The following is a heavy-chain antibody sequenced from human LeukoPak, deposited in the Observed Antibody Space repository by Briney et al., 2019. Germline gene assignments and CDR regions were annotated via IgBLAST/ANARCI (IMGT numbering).Heavy chain of an antibody. V-gene: IGHV5-51*01. CDR1: GYSFTSYW. CDR2: IYPGDSDT. Sequence: GESLKISCKGSGYSFTSYWIGWVRQMPGKCLEWMGIIYPGDSDTKYSPSFQGQVTISADKSISTAYLQWSSLKASDTAMYYCARPDYFDHAFDIWARGQWSPSLQ. J-gene: IGHJ3*02. CDR3: ARPDYFDHAFDI. D-gene: IGHD3-22*01.